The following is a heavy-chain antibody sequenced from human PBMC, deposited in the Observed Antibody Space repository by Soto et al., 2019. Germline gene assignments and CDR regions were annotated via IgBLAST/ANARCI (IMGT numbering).Heavy chain of an antibody. Sequence: QVQLQESGPGLVKPSGTLSLTCAVSGGSISSSYWWSWVRQPPGKGLEWIGEIYHSGSTNYNPSPERRVTISVDQSQNQFSPKLSSVTAADTAVYSCARVSGSYYYGMDVWGQGTTVTVSS. V-gene: IGHV4-4*02. D-gene: IGHD3-10*01. J-gene: IGHJ6*02. CDR3: ARVSGSYYYGMDV. CDR1: GGSISSSYW. CDR2: IYHSGST.